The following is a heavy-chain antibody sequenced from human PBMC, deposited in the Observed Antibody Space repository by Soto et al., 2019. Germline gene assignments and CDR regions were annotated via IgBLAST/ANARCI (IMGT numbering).Heavy chain of an antibody. CDR2: VSAYDGKT. D-gene: IGHD3-3*01. Sequence: ASVKVSCKTSGYPFNTYGINWVRQAPGQGLELMGWVSAYDGKTMYAEKFQGRVTMTTDTSTSTAYMELRSLRSDDTAIYYCARDPHEFWTSYWFDPWGQGTPVTVSS. CDR3: ARDPHEFWTSYWFDP. V-gene: IGHV1-18*01. CDR1: GYPFNTYG. J-gene: IGHJ5*02.